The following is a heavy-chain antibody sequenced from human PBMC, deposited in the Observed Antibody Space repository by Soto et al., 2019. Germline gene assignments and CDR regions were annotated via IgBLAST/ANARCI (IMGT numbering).Heavy chain of an antibody. J-gene: IGHJ4*02. CDR1: GFTFSSYA. Sequence: QVQLVESGGGVVQPGRSLRLSCAASGFTFSSYAMHWVRQPPGKGLEWVAVISYDGINKYYADSVKGRFTISRDNSMHTLYLQMNNLRADDTAVYYCARDGASLWGKGDPVTVS. CDR3: ARDGASL. CDR2: ISYDGINK. D-gene: IGHD3-16*01. V-gene: IGHV3-30-3*01.